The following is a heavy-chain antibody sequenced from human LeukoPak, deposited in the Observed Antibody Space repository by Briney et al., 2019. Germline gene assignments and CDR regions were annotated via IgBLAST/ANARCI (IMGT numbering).Heavy chain of an antibody. CDR3: ARLITIFGYIDC. J-gene: IGHJ4*02. V-gene: IGHV3-21*06. CDR1: GFTFSSYS. D-gene: IGHD3-3*01. Sequence: PGGSLRLSCAASGFTFSSYSMNWVRQAPGKGLEWVSSISTSSSYIYYADSVKGRFTLSRDDTKNSLYLQMNSLRAEDTAVYYCARLITIFGYIDCWGQGTLVTVSS. CDR2: ISTSSSYI.